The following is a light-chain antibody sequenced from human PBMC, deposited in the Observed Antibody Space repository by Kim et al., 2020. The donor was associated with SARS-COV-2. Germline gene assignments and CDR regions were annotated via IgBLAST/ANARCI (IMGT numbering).Light chain of an antibody. Sequence: QSALTQPASVSGSPGQSITISCTGTSSDVGGYNFVSWYQQYPGKAPKLMIYDVTKRPSGVSNRFSGSKSGNTASLTISGLQAEDEADYYCTSYTSNSIWVFGGGTQLTVL. CDR2: DVT. CDR1: SSDVGGYNF. V-gene: IGLV2-14*03. CDR3: TSYTSNSIWV. J-gene: IGLJ3*02.